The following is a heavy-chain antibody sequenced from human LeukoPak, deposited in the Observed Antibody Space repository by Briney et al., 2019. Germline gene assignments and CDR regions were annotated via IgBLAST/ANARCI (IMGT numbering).Heavy chain of an antibody. D-gene: IGHD4-23*01. V-gene: IGHV3-11*01. CDR2: ISSSGSTI. CDR1: GYSISSGYY. J-gene: IGHJ6*02. CDR3: ARDRSVVAPIYYGMDV. Sequence: LSLTCTVSGYSISSGYYWVWIRQPPGKGLEWVSYISSSGSTIYYADSVKGRFTISRDNAKNSLYLQMNSLRAEDTAVYYCARDRSVVAPIYYGMDVWGQGTTVTVSS.